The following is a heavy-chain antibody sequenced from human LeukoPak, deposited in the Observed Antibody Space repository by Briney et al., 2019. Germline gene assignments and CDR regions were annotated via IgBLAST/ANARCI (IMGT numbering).Heavy chain of an antibody. CDR2: ISSSSTII. CDR3: TTDGYYDSSGYPSCPDY. D-gene: IGHD3-22*01. CDR1: GFTFSNYG. V-gene: IGHV3-48*01. Sequence: GGSLRLSCAASGFTFSNYGMNWVRQAPGKGLEWVSYISSSSTIIYYADSVKGRFTISRDNAKSSLYLQMNSLKTEDTAVYYCTTDGYYDSSGYPSCPDYWGQGTLVTVSS. J-gene: IGHJ4*02.